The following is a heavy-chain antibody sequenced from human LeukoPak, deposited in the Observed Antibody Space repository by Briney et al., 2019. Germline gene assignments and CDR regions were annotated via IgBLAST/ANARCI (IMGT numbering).Heavy chain of an antibody. Sequence: PGGSLRLSCAASGFTFSSYAMSWVRQAPGKRLEWVSAISGSGGSTYYADSVKGRFTISRDNSKNTLYLQMNSLRAEDTAVYYCAKASHPGIAAAGPDYWGQGTLVTVSS. J-gene: IGHJ4*02. CDR3: AKASHPGIAAAGPDY. CDR1: GFTFSSYA. CDR2: ISGSGGST. D-gene: IGHD6-13*01. V-gene: IGHV3-23*01.